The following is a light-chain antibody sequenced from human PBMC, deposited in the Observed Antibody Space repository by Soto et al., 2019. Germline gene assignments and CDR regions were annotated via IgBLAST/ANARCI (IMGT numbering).Light chain of an antibody. Sequence: DIQMTQSPSSLSASVGDRVTITCRASQSVNTYLNWYQQKPGTAPKLLIYTASTLQSGVPPRFSGSGSGTDFTLTISSLQPEDFATYYCQQFAISTTFGQGTKVDIK. CDR3: QQFAISTT. CDR2: TAS. J-gene: IGKJ1*01. V-gene: IGKV1-39*01. CDR1: QSVNTY.